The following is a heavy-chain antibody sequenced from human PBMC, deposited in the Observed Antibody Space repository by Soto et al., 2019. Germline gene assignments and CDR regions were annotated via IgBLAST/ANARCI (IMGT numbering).Heavy chain of an antibody. CDR1: GYTFTSYG. CDR2: ISAYNGNT. V-gene: IGHV1-18*01. J-gene: IGHJ4*02. CDR3: ARELCFVVVPAAVFDY. Sequence: ASVKVSCKASGYTFTSYGISWVRQAPGQGLEWMGWISAYNGNTNYAQKLQGRVTMTTDTSTSTAYMELRSLRSDDTAVYYCARELCFVVVPAAVFDYRGQRTLVTVSA. D-gene: IGHD2-2*01.